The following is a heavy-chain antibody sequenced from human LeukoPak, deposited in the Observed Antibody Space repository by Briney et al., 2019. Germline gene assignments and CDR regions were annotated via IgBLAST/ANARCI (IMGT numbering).Heavy chain of an antibody. Sequence: ASVKVSCKASGYTFTGYYMHWVRQAPGQGLEWMGWINPNSGGTNYAQKFQGRVTMTRDTSISTAYMELSRLRSDDTAVYYCAREASAAMVKFYYYYYYMDVWGKGTTVTVSS. CDR1: GYTFTGYY. V-gene: IGHV1-2*02. CDR3: AREASAAMVKFYYYYYYMDV. D-gene: IGHD5-18*01. J-gene: IGHJ6*03. CDR2: INPNSGGT.